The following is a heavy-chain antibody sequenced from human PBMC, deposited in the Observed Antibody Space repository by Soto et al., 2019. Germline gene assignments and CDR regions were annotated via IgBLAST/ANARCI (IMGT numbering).Heavy chain of an antibody. D-gene: IGHD1-7*01. CDR1: GFTFSSYG. CDR3: AKDKGRSYNWNYLLLYYGMDV. Sequence: GGSLRLSCAASGFTFSSYGMHWVRQAPGKGLEWVAVISYDGSNKYYADSVKGRFTISRDNSKNTLYLQMNSLRAEDTAVYYCAKDKGRSYNWNYLLLYYGMDVWGQGTTVTVSS. CDR2: ISYDGSNK. J-gene: IGHJ6*02. V-gene: IGHV3-30*18.